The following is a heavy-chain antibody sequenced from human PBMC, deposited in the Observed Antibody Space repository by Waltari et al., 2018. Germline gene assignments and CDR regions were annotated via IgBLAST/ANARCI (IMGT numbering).Heavy chain of an antibody. D-gene: IGHD3-10*01. J-gene: IGHJ3*02. CDR3: AKDTWPTMVRGEVGAFDI. CDR2: ISGSGGST. Sequence: EVQLVESGGGLVQPGGSLRLSCAASGFTFSSYAMSWVRQAPGKGLEWVSAISGSGGSTYYADSVKGRFTISRDNSKNTLYLQMNSLRAEDTAVYYCAKDTWPTMVRGEVGAFDIWGQGTMVTVSS. V-gene: IGHV3-23*04. CDR1: GFTFSSYA.